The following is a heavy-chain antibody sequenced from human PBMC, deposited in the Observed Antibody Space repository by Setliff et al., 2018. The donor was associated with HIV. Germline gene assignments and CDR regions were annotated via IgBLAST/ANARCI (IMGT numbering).Heavy chain of an antibody. D-gene: IGHD1-26*01. CDR1: GGTFTSYV. J-gene: IGHJ6*02. V-gene: IGHV1-69*10. Sequence: SVKVSCKASGGTFTSYVISWVRQAPGQGLEWMGGIIPILGIASYSQKFQGRVTITADKSTSTAYMELSSLRSEDTAVYYCARPQWELGVDYYGTDVWGQGTTVTVSS. CDR2: IIPILGIA. CDR3: ARPQWELGVDYYGTDV.